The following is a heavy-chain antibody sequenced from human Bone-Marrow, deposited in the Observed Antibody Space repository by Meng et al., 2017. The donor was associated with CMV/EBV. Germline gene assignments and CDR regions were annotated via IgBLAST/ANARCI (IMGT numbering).Heavy chain of an antibody. CDR1: GFSVSSYY. Sequence: GESLKISCAASGFSVSSYYMSWVRQAPGKGLEWVSLISWDGGSTYYADSVKGRFTISRDNSKNSLYLQMNSLRTEDTALYYCAKDSSDYGGSYFDYWGQGTLVTVSS. CDR2: ISWDGGST. J-gene: IGHJ4*02. V-gene: IGHV3-43*01. D-gene: IGHD4/OR15-4a*01. CDR3: AKDSSDYGGSYFDY.